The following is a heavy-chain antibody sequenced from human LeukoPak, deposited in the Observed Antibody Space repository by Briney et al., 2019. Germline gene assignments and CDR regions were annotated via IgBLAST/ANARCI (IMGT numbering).Heavy chain of an antibody. CDR2: ISSSSSTI. CDR3: ARSGGRYSMDVWFDP. V-gene: IGHV3-48*02. CDR1: GFTFSSYS. Sequence: QSGGSLRLSCAASGFTFSSYSMNWVRQAPGKGLEWASYISSSSSTIYYADSVKGRFTISRDNAKNSLYLQMNSLRDEDAAVYYCARSGGRYSMDVWFDPWGQGTLVTVSS. D-gene: IGHD2/OR15-2a*01. J-gene: IGHJ5*02.